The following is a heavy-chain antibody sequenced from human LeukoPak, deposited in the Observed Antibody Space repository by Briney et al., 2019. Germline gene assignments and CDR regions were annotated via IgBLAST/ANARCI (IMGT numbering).Heavy chain of an antibody. V-gene: IGHV3-66*04. CDR2: IYSGGAT. J-gene: IGHJ4*02. D-gene: IGHD3-9*01. CDR3: ARLHYDVLTGPFDY. CDR1: GITVNTNY. Sequence: PGGSLRLSCAASGITVNTNYMSWVRQAPGKGLEWVSIIYSGGATFYADSVKGRFTTSRETSKNTLWLQMNSLRAEDTAVYYCARLHYDVLTGPFDYWGQGTLVTVSS.